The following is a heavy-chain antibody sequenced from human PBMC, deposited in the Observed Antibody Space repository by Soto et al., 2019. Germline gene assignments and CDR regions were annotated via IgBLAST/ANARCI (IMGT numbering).Heavy chain of an antibody. CDR2: ISYDGSNK. J-gene: IGHJ4*02. Sequence: GGSLRLSCAASGFTFSSYAMHWVRQAPGKGLEWVALISYDGSNKYYADSVKGRFTISRDSSKNTLYLQMSSLRAEDTALYYCARVGGYSFGYRHHVDYWGQGTLVTVSS. V-gene: IGHV3-30-3*01. D-gene: IGHD5-18*01. CDR3: ARVGGYSFGYRHHVDY. CDR1: GFTFSSYA.